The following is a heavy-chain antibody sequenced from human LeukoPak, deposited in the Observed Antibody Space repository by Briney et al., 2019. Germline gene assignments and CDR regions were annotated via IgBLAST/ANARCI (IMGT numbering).Heavy chain of an antibody. CDR3: ARSLRVRGVPDYMDV. Sequence: GGSLRLSCAASDFTVSSNYMSWVRQAPGKGLEWVSVIHENAITSYADTVKGRFTISRDNSKNTLYLQMNNLRVDDTAVYYCARSLRVRGVPDYMDVWGKGTTVTVYS. CDR2: IHENAIT. D-gene: IGHD3-10*01. CDR1: DFTVSSNY. J-gene: IGHJ6*03. V-gene: IGHV3-53*01.